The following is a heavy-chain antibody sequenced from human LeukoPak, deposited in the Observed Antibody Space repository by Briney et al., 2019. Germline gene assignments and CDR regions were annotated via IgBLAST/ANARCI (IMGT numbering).Heavy chain of an antibody. D-gene: IGHD2-15*01. V-gene: IGHV3-7*03. CDR2: IKQDGSEK. Sequence: GGSLRLSCAASGFPLSSYWMAWVRQAPGKGLEWVASIKQDGSEKYYVDSVKGRFTISKDNSKNSLYLQMSSLRAEDTAMYYCAREDRSCYYYWGQGTLVTVSS. CDR3: AREDRSCYYY. CDR1: GFPLSSYW. J-gene: IGHJ4*02.